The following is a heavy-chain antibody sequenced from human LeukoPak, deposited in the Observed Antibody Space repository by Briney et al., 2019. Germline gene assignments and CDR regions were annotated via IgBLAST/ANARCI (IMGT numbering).Heavy chain of an antibody. CDR3: ARTYCSSTSCYARRYWYFDL. D-gene: IGHD2-2*01. CDR2: INHSGST. Sequence: SETLSLTCAVYGGSFSGYYWSWIRQPPGKGLEWIGEINHSGSTNYNPSLKSRVTISVDTSKNQFSLKLSSVTAADTAVYYCARTYCSSTSCYARRYWYFDLRGRGSLVTVSS. J-gene: IGHJ2*01. V-gene: IGHV4-34*01. CDR1: GGSFSGYY.